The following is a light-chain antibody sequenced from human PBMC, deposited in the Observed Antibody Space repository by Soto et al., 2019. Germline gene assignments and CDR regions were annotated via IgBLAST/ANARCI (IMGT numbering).Light chain of an antibody. J-gene: IGKJ1*01. CDR1: QDISNK. V-gene: IGKV3-15*01. Sequence: ETVMTQSPATLSVSPGEGVTLSCRASQDISNKLAWYQQKPGQAPRLLLYSASTRATGVPARFSGSGAGTEFTLSISSLQSEDFAVYHWQHWDDWRWTFGRGTKVEIK. CDR3: QHWDDWRWT. CDR2: SAS.